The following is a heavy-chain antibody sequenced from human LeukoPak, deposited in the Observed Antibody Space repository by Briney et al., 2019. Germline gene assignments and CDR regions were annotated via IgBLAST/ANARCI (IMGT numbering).Heavy chain of an antibody. Sequence: GESLKISCKGSGYSFTSYWIGWVRQMPGKGLEWMGIIYPGDSDTRYSPSFQGQVTISADKSISTAYLQWSSLKASDTAMYYCARAFYYGSGSYLTYYYYMDVWGKGTTVTVSS. CDR3: ARAFYYGSGSYLTYYYYMDV. V-gene: IGHV5-51*01. D-gene: IGHD3-10*01. J-gene: IGHJ6*03. CDR2: IYPGDSDT. CDR1: GYSFTSYW.